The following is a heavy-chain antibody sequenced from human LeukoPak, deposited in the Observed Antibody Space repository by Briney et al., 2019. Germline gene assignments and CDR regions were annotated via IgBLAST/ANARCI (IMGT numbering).Heavy chain of an antibody. Sequence: ASVKVSCKVSGYTLTELSMHWVRQAPGKGLEWMGGFDPADGETIYAQKFQGRVTMTEDTSTDTAYMELSSLRSEDTAVYYCATVLDTAMVAPFDYWGQGTLVTVSS. CDR1: GYTLTELS. CDR2: FDPADGET. CDR3: ATVLDTAMVAPFDY. J-gene: IGHJ4*02. V-gene: IGHV1-24*01. D-gene: IGHD5-18*01.